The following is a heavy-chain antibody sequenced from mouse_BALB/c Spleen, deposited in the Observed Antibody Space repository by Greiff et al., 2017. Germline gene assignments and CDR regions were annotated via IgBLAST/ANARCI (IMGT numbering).Heavy chain of an antibody. J-gene: IGHJ3*01. CDR1: GYSITSDYA. D-gene: IGHD2-4*01. Sequence: EVQLMESGPGLVKPSQSLSLTCTVTGYSITSDYAWNWIRQFPGNKLEWMGYISYSGSTSYNPTLKSRISITRDTSKNQFFLQLNSVTTEDTATYYCASYEYGGSWFAYWGQGTLVTVSA. CDR2: ISYSGST. CDR3: ASYEYGGSWFAY. V-gene: IGHV3-2*02.